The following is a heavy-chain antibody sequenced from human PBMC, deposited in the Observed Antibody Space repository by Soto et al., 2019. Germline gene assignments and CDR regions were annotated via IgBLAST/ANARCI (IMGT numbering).Heavy chain of an antibody. CDR3: VTDGITGWHLDA. Sequence: EVQLVESGAGLVQPGGSLSLSCDASGFTFSSYWMSWIRQAPGKGLEWVANTRQDGGQSYLVDSVQGRFTISRDNAKNSVYLQISSLRAEDPAVYYCVTDGITGWHLDAWCQGTLVSVSS. CDR1: GFTFSSYW. J-gene: IGHJ5*02. CDR2: TRQDGGQS. V-gene: IGHV3-7*01. D-gene: IGHD6-19*01.